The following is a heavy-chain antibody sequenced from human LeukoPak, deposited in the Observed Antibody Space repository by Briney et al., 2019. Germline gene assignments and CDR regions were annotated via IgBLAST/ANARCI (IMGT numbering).Heavy chain of an antibody. Sequence: ASVKVSCKASGYTFTGYYMHWVRQAPGQGLEWMGWINPNSGGTNYAQKFQGRVTMTRDTSISTAYMELSRLRSDDTAVYYCARVGGTLWFGNWFDPWGQGTLVTVSS. CDR1: GYTFTGYY. CDR2: INPNSGGT. V-gene: IGHV1-2*02. CDR3: ARVGGTLWFGNWFDP. D-gene: IGHD3-10*01. J-gene: IGHJ5*02.